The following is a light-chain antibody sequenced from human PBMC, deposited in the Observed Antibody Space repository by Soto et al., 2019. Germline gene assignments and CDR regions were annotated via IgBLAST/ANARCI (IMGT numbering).Light chain of an antibody. CDR1: QSVSSN. CDR3: QQYNNWPWGWT. J-gene: IGKJ1*01. V-gene: IGKV3-15*01. Sequence: EIVMTQSPATLSVSPGERATLSCRASQSVSSNLAWYQQKPGQAPRLLIYGASTRATGIPARFSGSGSGTEFTLTISSLQSEDFAVYYCQQYNNWPWGWTFGPGTKVEIK. CDR2: GAS.